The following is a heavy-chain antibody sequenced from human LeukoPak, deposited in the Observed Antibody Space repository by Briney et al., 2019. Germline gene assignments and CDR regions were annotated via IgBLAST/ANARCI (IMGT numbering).Heavy chain of an antibody. V-gene: IGHV1-2*02. CDR1: GSTFTGYY. CDR2: INPNSGGT. CDR3: ARVDCSSTSCYEGEPGYYYYGMDV. J-gene: IGHJ6*02. Sequence: PSVKVSCKASGSTFTGYYMHWVRQAPGQGLEWMGWINPNSGGTNYAQKFQGRVTMTRDTSISTAYMELSRLRSDDTAVYYCARVDCSSTSCYEGEPGYYYYGMDVWGQGTTVTVSS. D-gene: IGHD2-2*01.